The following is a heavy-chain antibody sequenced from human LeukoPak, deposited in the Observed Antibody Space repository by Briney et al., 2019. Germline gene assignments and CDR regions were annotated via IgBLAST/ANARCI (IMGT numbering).Heavy chain of an antibody. CDR1: GLTFSSYA. V-gene: IGHV3-23*01. CDR2: ISGSGSIK. CDR3: AKDDYGDILPHY. D-gene: IGHD4-17*01. Sequence: GGSLRLSCAASGLTFSSYAMSWVRQAPGKGLEWVSSISGSGSIKLYADSMKGRFTISRDNSKNTLYLQMNSLRAEDTAVYYCAKDDYGDILPHYWGQGTLVTVSS. J-gene: IGHJ4*02.